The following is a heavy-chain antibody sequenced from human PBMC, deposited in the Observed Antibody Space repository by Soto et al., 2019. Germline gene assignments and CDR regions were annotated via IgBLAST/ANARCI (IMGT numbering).Heavy chain of an antibody. CDR3: ARDEGGVGYYTGAYYYGMDV. CDR1: GFTFTRYW. Sequence: PGGSLRLSCAASGFTFTRYWMNWVRQAPGKGLEWLANIKEDGSEKFYVDSVKGRFTISRDNAQNSVYLQMNSLRGEDTAVYYCARDEGGVGYYTGAYYYGMDVWGQGTTVTVSS. J-gene: IGHJ6*02. CDR2: IKEDGSEK. D-gene: IGHD3-3*01. V-gene: IGHV3-7*03.